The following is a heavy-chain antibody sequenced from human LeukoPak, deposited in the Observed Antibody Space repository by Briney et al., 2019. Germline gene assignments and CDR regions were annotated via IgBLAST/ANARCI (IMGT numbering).Heavy chain of an antibody. Sequence: GGSLRLSCAASGFTFSSYWMHWVHQAPGKGLAWVSRINSDGSSTSYADSVKGRFTISRDNAKNTLYRQMNSLSAEDTAVYYCAREQANSYYDFWSGQNSLLDYWGQGTLVTVSS. CDR2: INSDGSST. CDR1: GFTFSSYW. D-gene: IGHD3-3*01. J-gene: IGHJ4*02. V-gene: IGHV3-74*01. CDR3: AREQANSYYDFWSGQNSLLDY.